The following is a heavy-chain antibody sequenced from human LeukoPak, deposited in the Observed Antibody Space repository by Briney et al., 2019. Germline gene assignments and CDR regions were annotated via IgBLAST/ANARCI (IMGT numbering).Heavy chain of an antibody. CDR1: GYTFTSCY. D-gene: IGHD6-19*01. CDR2: INPSGGST. V-gene: IGHV1-46*01. Sequence: GASVKVSCKASGYTFTSCYMHWVRQAPGEVLEWMGIINPSGGSTSYAQKFQGRVTMTRDTSKSTVYMELSSLRSEDTAVYYCASSEQWLNYWGQGTLVTVSS. J-gene: IGHJ4*02. CDR3: ASSEQWLNY.